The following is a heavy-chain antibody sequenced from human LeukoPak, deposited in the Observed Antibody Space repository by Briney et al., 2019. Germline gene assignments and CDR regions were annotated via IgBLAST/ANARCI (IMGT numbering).Heavy chain of an antibody. CDR1: GGSISSYY. CDR3: ARDIVVVPAAMENWFDP. V-gene: IGHV4-4*07. CDR2: IYTSGST. D-gene: IGHD2-2*01. Sequence: PSETLSLTCTVSGGSISSYYWSWIRQPAGKGLEWIGRIYTSGSTNYNPSLKSRGTMSVDTSKNQFSLKLSSVTAADTAVYYCARDIVVVPAAMENWFDPWGQGTLVTVSS. J-gene: IGHJ5*02.